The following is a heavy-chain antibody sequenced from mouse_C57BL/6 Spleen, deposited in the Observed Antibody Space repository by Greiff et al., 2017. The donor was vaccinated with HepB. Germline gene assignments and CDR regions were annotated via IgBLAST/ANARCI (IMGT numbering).Heavy chain of an antibody. J-gene: IGHJ4*01. V-gene: IGHV1-64*01. Sequence: QVQLQQPGAELVKPGASVKLSCKASGYTFTSYWMHWVKQRPGQGLEWIGMIHPNSGSTNYNEKFKSKATLTVDKSSSTAYMQLSSLTSEDSAVYYCARDDGYEAMDYWGQGTSVTVSS. CDR1: GYTFTSYW. D-gene: IGHD2-3*01. CDR3: ARDDGYEAMDY. CDR2: IHPNSGST.